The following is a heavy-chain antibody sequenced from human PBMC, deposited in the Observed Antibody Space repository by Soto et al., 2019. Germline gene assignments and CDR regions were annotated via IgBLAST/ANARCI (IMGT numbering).Heavy chain of an antibody. CDR1: GYTFTSYD. V-gene: IGHV1-8*01. CDR2: MNPNSGNT. Sequence: ASVKVSCKASGYTFTSYDINWVRQATGQGLEWMGWMNPNSGNTGYAQKFQGRVTMTRNTSIRTAYMELSSLRSEDTAVYYCARVPSNHDPSDTAMVPHFDYWGQGTLVTVSS. J-gene: IGHJ4*02. CDR3: ARVPSNHDPSDTAMVPHFDY. D-gene: IGHD5-18*01.